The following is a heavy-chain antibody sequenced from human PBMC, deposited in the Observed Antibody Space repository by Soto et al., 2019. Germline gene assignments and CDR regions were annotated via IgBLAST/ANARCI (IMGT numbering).Heavy chain of an antibody. J-gene: IGHJ3*02. CDR2: ISAYNGNT. CDR1: GYTFTSYG. CDR3: ARDRVTMIVVVITNDAFDI. D-gene: IGHD3-22*01. V-gene: IGHV1-18*01. Sequence: GASLKVSCKASGYTFTSYGISWVRQAPGQGLEWMGWISAYNGNTNYAQKLQGRVTMTTDASTSTAYMELRSLRSDDTAVYYCARDRVTMIVVVITNDAFDIWGQGTMVTVSS.